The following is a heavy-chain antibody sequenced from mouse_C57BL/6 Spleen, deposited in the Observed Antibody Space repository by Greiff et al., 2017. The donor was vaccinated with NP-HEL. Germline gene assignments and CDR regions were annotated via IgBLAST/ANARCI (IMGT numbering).Heavy chain of an antibody. D-gene: IGHD3-2*02. CDR3: ALRGGRQLRPFAY. CDR2: IDPSDSYT. CDR1: GYTFTSYW. V-gene: IGHV1-50*01. Sequence: VQLQQSGAELVKPGASVKLSCKASGYTFTSYWMQWVKQRPGQGLEWIGEIDPSDSYTNYNQKFKGKATLTVDTSSSTAYMQLSSLTSEDSAVYSCALRGGRQLRPFAYWGQGTLVTVSA. J-gene: IGHJ3*01.